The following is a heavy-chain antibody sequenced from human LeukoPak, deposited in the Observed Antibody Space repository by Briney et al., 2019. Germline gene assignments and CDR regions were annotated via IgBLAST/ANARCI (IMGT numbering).Heavy chain of an antibody. CDR2: MSGSGAST. J-gene: IGHJ4*02. V-gene: IGHV3-23*01. CDR3: ARPSSGWYLFEY. Sequence: PGGSLRLSCAASGFTLRTYAMSWVRQAPGKGLEWVSTMSGSGASTNYAGSVRGRFTISRDNSKNTLYLQMNSLRAEDTAIYYCARPSSGWYLFEYWGQGTLVTVSS. D-gene: IGHD6-19*01. CDR1: GFTLRTYA.